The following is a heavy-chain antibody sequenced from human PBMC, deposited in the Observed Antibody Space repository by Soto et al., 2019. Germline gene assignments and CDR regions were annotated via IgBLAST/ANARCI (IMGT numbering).Heavy chain of an antibody. CDR2: LMSKTDGGTT. V-gene: IGHV3-15*01. CDR3: AAGTGRTDLDY. CDR1: GFDFSKAW. Sequence: EVQLVESGGGLVKPGGSLRLSCAASGFDFSKAWMSWVRQAPGKGLEWVGRLMSKTDGGTTVYAAPVKGRFTISRDDSKNTLYLQMSSMKTEDKAVYYCAAGTGRTDLDYWGQGTLVTVSS. D-gene: IGHD2-2*01. J-gene: IGHJ4*02.